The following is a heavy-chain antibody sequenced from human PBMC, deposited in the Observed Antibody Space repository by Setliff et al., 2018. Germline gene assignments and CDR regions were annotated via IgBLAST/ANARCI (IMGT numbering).Heavy chain of an antibody. CDR2: ISSSGSTI. V-gene: IGHV3-11*04. Sequence: GGSLRLSCAASGFTFSDYYMSWIRQAPGKGLEWVSYISSSGSTIYHADSVKGRFTISRDNAKNSLYLQMNSLRAEDTAVYYCARDSNSGYDWHYFDYWGQGTLVTVSS. CDR1: GFTFSDYY. D-gene: IGHD5-12*01. J-gene: IGHJ4*02. CDR3: ARDSNSGYDWHYFDY.